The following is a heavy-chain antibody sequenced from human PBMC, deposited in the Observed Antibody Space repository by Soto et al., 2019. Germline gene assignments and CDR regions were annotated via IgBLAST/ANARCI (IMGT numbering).Heavy chain of an antibody. Sequence: QVQLQQWGAGLLKPSETLSLTCAVYGGSFSGYYWSWIRQPPGKGLAWIGEINHSGSTNYNPSLKRRVTISVDTSKNQFSLKLSSVTAADTAVYYCASMATDCSSTSCPSEDFDLWGRGTLVTVSS. V-gene: IGHV4-34*01. D-gene: IGHD2-2*01. CDR2: INHSGST. J-gene: IGHJ2*01. CDR3: ASMATDCSSTSCPSEDFDL. CDR1: GGSFSGYY.